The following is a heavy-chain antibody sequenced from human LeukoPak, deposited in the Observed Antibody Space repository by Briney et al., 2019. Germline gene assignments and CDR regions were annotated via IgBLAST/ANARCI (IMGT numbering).Heavy chain of an antibody. V-gene: IGHV4-34*01. CDR3: ARSGAADGTIWFDP. CDR2: INHSGST. Sequence: PSETLSLTCAVYGGSFSGDYWSWIRQPPGKGLEWIGEINHSGSTNYNPSLKSRVTISVDTSTNQFSLKLSSVTASDTAVYYCARSGAADGTIWFDPWGQGTLVTVSS. D-gene: IGHD6-13*01. J-gene: IGHJ5*02. CDR1: GGSFSGDY.